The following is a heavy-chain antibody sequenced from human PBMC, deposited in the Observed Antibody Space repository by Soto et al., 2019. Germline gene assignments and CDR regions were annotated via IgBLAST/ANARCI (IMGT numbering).Heavy chain of an antibody. D-gene: IGHD3-10*01. Sequence: GGSLRLSCAASGFTFSSYSMNWVRQAPGKGLEWVSYISSSSRTIYYADSVKGRFTISRDNAKNSLYLQMNSLRDEDTAVYYCARGGHYYGSGSSRGMDVWGQGTTVTVSS. CDR1: GFTFSSYS. CDR2: ISSSSRTI. V-gene: IGHV3-48*02. J-gene: IGHJ6*02. CDR3: ARGGHYYGSGSSRGMDV.